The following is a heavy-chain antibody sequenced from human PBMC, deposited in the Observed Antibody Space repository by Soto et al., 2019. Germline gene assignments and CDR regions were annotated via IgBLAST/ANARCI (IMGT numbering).Heavy chain of an antibody. Sequence: ASVKVSCNPSGGTLSSYGFSWVRQAPGQGLEWMGWISANNGTTNYAQKFQGRVTITTDKSTSTAYMELSSLRSDDTALYYCARDEATYLVEPAAIGYWGQGTLVTVSS. J-gene: IGHJ4*02. V-gene: IGHV1-18*01. CDR3: ARDEATYLVEPAAIGY. D-gene: IGHD2-2*01. CDR1: GGTLSSYG. CDR2: ISANNGTT.